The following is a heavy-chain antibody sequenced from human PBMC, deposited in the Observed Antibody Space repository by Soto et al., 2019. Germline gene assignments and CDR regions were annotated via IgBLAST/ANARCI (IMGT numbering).Heavy chain of an antibody. CDR2: IVVGNSNT. J-gene: IGHJ5*02. Sequence: SVKVSCKASGFTFSSSDVHWVRQARGHRLEWIGWIVVGNSNTNYARGLQERVTITRDMSTSTAYMELNSLRAEDTAVYYCARHPERIAQIGWFDPWGQGTLVTVSS. CDR3: ARHPERIAQIGWFDP. D-gene: IGHD6-13*01. CDR1: GFTFSSSD. V-gene: IGHV1-58*01.